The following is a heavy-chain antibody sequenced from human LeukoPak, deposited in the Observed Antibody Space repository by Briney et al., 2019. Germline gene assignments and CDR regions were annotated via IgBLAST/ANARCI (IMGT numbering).Heavy chain of an antibody. CDR2: IYYSGST. V-gene: IGHV4-39*01. J-gene: IGHJ3*02. Sequence: SETLSLTCTVSGGSISSSSYYWGWIRQPPGKGLEWIGSIYYSGSTYYNPSLKSRITISVDTSKNQFSLKLSSVTAADTAVYYCARPEYYDILTYAFDIWGQGTMVTVSS. CDR1: GGSISSSSYY. CDR3: ARPEYYDILTYAFDI. D-gene: IGHD3-9*01.